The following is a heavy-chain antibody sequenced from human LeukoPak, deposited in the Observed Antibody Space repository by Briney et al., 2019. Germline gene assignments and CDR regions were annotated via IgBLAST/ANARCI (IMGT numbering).Heavy chain of an antibody. CDR1: GYTFTSYG. CDR3: SRGGSYSYYYYYHLDV. J-gene: IGHJ6*03. Sequence: ASVKVSCKASGYTFTSYGISWVRQAPGQGLEWMGWISAYNGNTNYAQKLQGRVTMTTDTSTSTAYMELSSLRSEDAAVYYCSRGGSYSYYYYYHLDVWGKGTTVTVSS. CDR2: ISAYNGNT. D-gene: IGHD4-11*01. V-gene: IGHV1-18*01.